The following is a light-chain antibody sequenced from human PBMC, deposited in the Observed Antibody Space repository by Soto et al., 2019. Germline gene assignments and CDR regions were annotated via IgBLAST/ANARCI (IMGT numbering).Light chain of an antibody. J-gene: IGKJ2*01. Sequence: DIQMTQSPSTLSASVGDRVTITCRASQSISSWLAWYQQKPGKAPKLLIYKASSLESGGPSRFSGSGSRTEFTLTISSLQPDDFARYYCQQYNSYSRNTFGQGTKLEIK. CDR3: QQYNSYSRNT. CDR1: QSISSW. CDR2: KAS. V-gene: IGKV1-5*03.